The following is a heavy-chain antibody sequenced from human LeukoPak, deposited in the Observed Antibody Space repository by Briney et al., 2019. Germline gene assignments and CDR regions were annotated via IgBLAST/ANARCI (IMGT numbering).Heavy chain of an antibody. CDR3: ARGGRGYSYGRELDY. J-gene: IGHJ4*02. CDR1: GYTFTNYG. CDR2: ITDYNGNT. D-gene: IGHD5-18*01. Sequence: GASVKVSCKASGYTFTNYGINWVRQAPGQGLEWMGWITDYNGNTNYAQKVQGRVTVTTDTSTSTVYMELRSLRSDDTAVYYCARGGRGYSYGRELDYWGQGTLVTVSS. V-gene: IGHV1-18*01.